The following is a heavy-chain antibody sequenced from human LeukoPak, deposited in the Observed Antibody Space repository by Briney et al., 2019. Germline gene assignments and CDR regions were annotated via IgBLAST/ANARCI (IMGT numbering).Heavy chain of an antibody. D-gene: IGHD5-18*01. V-gene: IGHV4-4*09. J-gene: IGHJ6*03. CDR3: ARHGSSEKLYYYYYMDV. CDR2: IYTSGST. CDR1: GGSISSYY. Sequence: SETLSLTCTVSGGSISSYYWSWIRQPPGKGLEWIGYIYTSGSTNYNPSLESRVTISVDTSKNQFSLKLSSVTAADTAVYYCARHGSSEKLYYYYYMDVWGKGTTVTVSS.